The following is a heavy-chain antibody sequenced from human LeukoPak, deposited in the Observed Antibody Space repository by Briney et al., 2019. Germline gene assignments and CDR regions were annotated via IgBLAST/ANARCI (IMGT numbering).Heavy chain of an antibody. D-gene: IGHD4-11*01. J-gene: IGHJ6*03. CDR2: IIPIFGTA. Sequence: SVKVSCKASGGTFSSYAISWVRQAPGQGLEWMGGIIPIFGTANYAQKFQGRVTITTDESTSTAYMELSSLRSEDTAVYYCARLGMTTVTRSYYYYMDVWGEGTTVTVSS. V-gene: IGHV1-69*05. CDR1: GGTFSSYA. CDR3: ARLGMTTVTRSYYYYMDV.